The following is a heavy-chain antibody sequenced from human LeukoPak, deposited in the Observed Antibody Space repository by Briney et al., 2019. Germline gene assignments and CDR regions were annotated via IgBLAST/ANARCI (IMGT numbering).Heavy chain of an antibody. Sequence: GGSLRLSCAASGFTFSDYWIHWVRQAPGKGLVWVSRINTDGSITNYADSVKGRFSISRDNAKNTLYLQMSSLRAEDTAVYYCARDPVLGGYWGQGTLVTVSS. CDR2: INTDGSIT. V-gene: IGHV3-74*01. CDR3: ARDPVLGGY. D-gene: IGHD3-16*01. CDR1: GFTFSDYW. J-gene: IGHJ4*02.